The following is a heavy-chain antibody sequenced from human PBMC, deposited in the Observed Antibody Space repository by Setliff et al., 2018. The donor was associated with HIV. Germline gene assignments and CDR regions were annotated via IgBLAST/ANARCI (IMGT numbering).Heavy chain of an antibody. D-gene: IGHD3-22*01. CDR1: GFNFGNYG. CDR2: MNTDGSST. CDR3: AKSYFDRSGYLGS. V-gene: IGHV3-74*01. Sequence: GGSLRLSCEASGFNFGNYGMGWVRQAPGKGLVWVFGMNTDGSSTRYADSVKGRFTISRDNAKNSLYLQMNSLGAEDTAVYYCAKSYFDRSGYLGSWGQGTLVTVSS. J-gene: IGHJ5*02.